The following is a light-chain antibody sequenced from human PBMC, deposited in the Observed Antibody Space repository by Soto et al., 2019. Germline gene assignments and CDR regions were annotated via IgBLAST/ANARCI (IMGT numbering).Light chain of an antibody. J-gene: IGLJ1*01. V-gene: IGLV2-23*01. CDR2: EGS. Sequence: QSALTQPASVSGSPGQSITISCTGTSSDVGSSNLVSWYLQHPGKTPKLIIYEGSRRPSGVSGRFSGSMSGNAASLTISGLQAEDEADYCCCSFARSSTSYVFGTGTKVTVL. CDR3: CSFARSSTSYV. CDR1: SSDVGSSNL.